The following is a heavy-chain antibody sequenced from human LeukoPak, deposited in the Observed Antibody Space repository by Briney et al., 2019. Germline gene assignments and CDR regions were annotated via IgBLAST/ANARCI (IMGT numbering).Heavy chain of an antibody. V-gene: IGHV1-46*01. CDR3: ARDWDVVVPAARGFDP. CDR1: GYTFTSYY. CDR2: INPSGGST. D-gene: IGHD2-2*01. Sequence: GASVKVSCKASGYTFTSYYMDWVRQAPGQGLEWMGIINPSGGSTSYAQKFQGRVTMTRDTSTSTVYMELSSLRSEDTAVYYCARDWDVVVPAARGFDPWGQGTLVTVSS. J-gene: IGHJ5*02.